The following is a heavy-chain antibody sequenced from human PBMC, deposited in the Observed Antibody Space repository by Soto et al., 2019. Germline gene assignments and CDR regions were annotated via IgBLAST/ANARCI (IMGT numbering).Heavy chain of an antibody. Sequence: QVQLQESGPGLVRPSETLSLTCSVSGGSISDYQWNWIRQSPGKGLEWIGYIYYSGRTNYNPSLKSRVTISLDTSTKQFSLRLRSVTAADTAVYYLSMMWGLGEISPYFDYSGQGTLVTVSS. V-gene: IGHV4-59*01. D-gene: IGHD3-16*02. CDR3: SMMWGLGEISPYFDY. J-gene: IGHJ4*02. CDR2: IYYSGRT. CDR1: GGSISDYQ.